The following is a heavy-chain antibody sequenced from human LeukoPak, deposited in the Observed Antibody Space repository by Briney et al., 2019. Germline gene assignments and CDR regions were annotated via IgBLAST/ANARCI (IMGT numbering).Heavy chain of an antibody. CDR3: ARGFGELSNHFDY. D-gene: IGHD3-10*01. CDR1: GGSISSYY. V-gene: IGHV4-59*12. Sequence: PSETLSLTCTVSGGSISSYYWSWIRQPPGKGLEWIGYIYYSGSTNYNPSLKSRVTMSVDTSKNQFSLKLSSVTAADTAVYYCARGFGELSNHFDYWGQGTLVTVSS. J-gene: IGHJ4*02. CDR2: IYYSGST.